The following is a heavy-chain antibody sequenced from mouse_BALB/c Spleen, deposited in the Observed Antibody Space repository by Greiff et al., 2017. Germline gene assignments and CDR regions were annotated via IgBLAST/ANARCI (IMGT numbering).Heavy chain of an antibody. V-gene: IGHV5-6-5*01. CDR1: GFTFSSYA. D-gene: IGHD2-12*01. J-gene: IGHJ4*01. CDR2: ISSGGST. CDR3: ARELLRGYAMDY. Sequence: EVQLVESGGGLVKPGGSLKLSCAASGFTFSSYAMSWVRQTPEKRLEWVASISSGGSTYYPDSVKGRFTISRDNARNILYLQMSSLRSEDTAMYYCARELLRGYAMDYWGQGTSVTVSS.